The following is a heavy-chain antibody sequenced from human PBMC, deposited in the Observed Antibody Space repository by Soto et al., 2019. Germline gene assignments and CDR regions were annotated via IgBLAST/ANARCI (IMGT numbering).Heavy chain of an antibody. CDR1: GFTFSDNW. D-gene: IGHD7-27*01. CDR2: ISGDASST. V-gene: IGHV3-74*01. CDR3: TRGGTRTTYWGLFDS. J-gene: IGHJ4*02. Sequence: EVKVVESGGGLVQPGGSLRLSCAASGFTFSDNWMHWVRQTPGKGPVWVSRISGDASSTSYADSVKGRFTISRDSAKNTVYLQMDSLRVEDTAVYYCTRGGTRTTYWGLFDSWGQGTLVTVSS.